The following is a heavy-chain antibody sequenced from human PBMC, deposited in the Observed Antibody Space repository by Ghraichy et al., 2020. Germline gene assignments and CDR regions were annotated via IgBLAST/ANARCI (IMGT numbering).Heavy chain of an antibody. D-gene: IGHD3-10*01. CDR2: MNPNSGNT. CDR3: ARGSTMVRGVSPTGYYGMDV. CDR1: GYTFTSYD. V-gene: IGHV1-8*01. Sequence: ESLNISCKASGYTFTSYDINWVRQATGQGLEWMGWMNPNSGNTVYAQNFQGRVTMTRNTSISTAYMELSSLRSDDMAVYYCARGSTMVRGVSPTGYYGMDVWGQGTTVTVSS. J-gene: IGHJ6*02.